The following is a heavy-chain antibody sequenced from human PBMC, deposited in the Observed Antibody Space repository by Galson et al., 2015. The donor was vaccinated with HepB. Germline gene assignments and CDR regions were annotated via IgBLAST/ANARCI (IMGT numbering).Heavy chain of an antibody. V-gene: IGHV3-23*01. J-gene: IGHJ4*02. CDR2: ISGSGGST. Sequence: SLRLSCAASGFTFSSYAMSWVRQAPGKGLEWVSAISGSGGSTYYADSVKGRFTISRDNSKNTLYLQMNSLRAEDTAVYCCAKDGILWFGESDYWGQGTLVTVSS. D-gene: IGHD3-10*01. CDR1: GFTFSSYA. CDR3: AKDGILWFGESDY.